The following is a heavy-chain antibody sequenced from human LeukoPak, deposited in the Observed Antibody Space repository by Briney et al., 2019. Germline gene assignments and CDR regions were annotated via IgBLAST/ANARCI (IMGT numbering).Heavy chain of an antibody. D-gene: IGHD6-13*01. CDR2: IYYSGST. CDR3: ARDRIAGRWSDP. J-gene: IGHJ5*02. CDR1: GGSISSGGYY. V-gene: IGHV4-31*03. Sequence: SETLSLTCTVSGGSISSGGYYWSWIRQHPGKGLEWIGYIYYSGSTYYNPSLKSRVTISVDTSKNQFSLKLSSVTAADTAVYYCARDRIAGRWSDPWGQGTLVTVSS.